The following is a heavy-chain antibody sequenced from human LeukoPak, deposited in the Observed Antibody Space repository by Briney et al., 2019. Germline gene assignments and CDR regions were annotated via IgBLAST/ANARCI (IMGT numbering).Heavy chain of an antibody. CDR2: INPSGGST. CDR3: ARHGAEGVDFDY. V-gene: IGHV1-46*01. J-gene: IGHJ4*02. CDR1: GYTFTSYY. Sequence: GASVKVSCKASGYTFTSYYMHWVRQAPGQGLEWMGIINPSGGSTSYAQKFQGRVTMTRDTSTSTVYMELSSLRSEDAAVYYCARHGAEGVDFDYWGQGTLVTVSS. D-gene: IGHD3-3*01.